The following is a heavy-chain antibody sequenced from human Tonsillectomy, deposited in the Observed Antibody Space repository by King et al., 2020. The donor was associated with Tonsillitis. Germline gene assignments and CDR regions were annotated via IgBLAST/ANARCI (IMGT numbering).Heavy chain of an antibody. V-gene: IGHV1-46*01. D-gene: IGHD6-13*01. CDR3: ARAIAAAGTHSYSGMDV. Sequence: LQLVQSGAEVEKPGASVKVSCKASGYTLTDYYMHWVRQAPGQGLEWMGIINPSDSNTNYAQKFQGRVTMTRDTSTSTVYMELSSLRSEDTAVDYCARAIAAAGTHSYSGMDVWGQGTTVTVSS. CDR1: GYTLTDYY. CDR2: INPSDSNT. J-gene: IGHJ6*02.